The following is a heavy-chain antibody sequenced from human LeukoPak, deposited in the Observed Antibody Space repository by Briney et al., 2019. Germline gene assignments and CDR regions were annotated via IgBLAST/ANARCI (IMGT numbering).Heavy chain of an antibody. J-gene: IGHJ4*02. V-gene: IGHV4-39*07. CDR1: GGSISSSSYY. CDR3: ARAGEYGSGDYFDY. D-gene: IGHD3-10*01. CDR2: IYYSGST. Sequence: SETLSLTCTVSGGSISSSSYYWGWIRQPPGKGLEWIGSIYYSGSTYYNPSLKSRVTISVDTSKNQFSLKLSSVTAADTAVYYCARAGEYGSGDYFDYWGQGTLVTVSS.